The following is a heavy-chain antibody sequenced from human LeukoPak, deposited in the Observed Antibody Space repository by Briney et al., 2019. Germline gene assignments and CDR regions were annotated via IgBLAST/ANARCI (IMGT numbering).Heavy chain of an antibody. CDR2: IWYDGSNK. J-gene: IGHJ6*03. CDR1: GFTFSSYG. V-gene: IGHV3-33*06. Sequence: GRPLRLSCAASGFTFSSYGMHWVRQAPGKGLEWVAVIWYDGSNKYYADSVKGRFTISRDNSKNTLYLQMNSLRAEDTAVYYCAKDSGSGSYYYYYMDVWGKGTTVTVSS. CDR3: AKDSGSGSYYYYYMDV. D-gene: IGHD3-10*01.